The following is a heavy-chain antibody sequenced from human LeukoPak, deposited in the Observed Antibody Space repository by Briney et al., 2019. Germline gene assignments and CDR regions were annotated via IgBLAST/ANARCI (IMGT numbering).Heavy chain of an antibody. V-gene: IGHV4-59*01. CDR3: ARGAGLFDY. D-gene: IGHD6-19*01. Sequence: SETLSLTCTVSGGSISSYYWSWIRQPPGKGLEWIGYIYYTGSTNYNPSLKSRVTISVDTSKNQFSLKLSSVTAADTAVYYCARGAGLFDYRGQGTLVTVSS. CDR2: IYYTGST. CDR1: GGSISSYY. J-gene: IGHJ4*02.